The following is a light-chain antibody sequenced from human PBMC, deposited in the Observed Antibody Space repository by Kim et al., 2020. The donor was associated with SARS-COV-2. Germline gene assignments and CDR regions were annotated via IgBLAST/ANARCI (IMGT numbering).Light chain of an antibody. CDR2: RNH. CDR3: ASWDDGLNGPV. J-gene: IGLJ3*02. Sequence: QSVLTQPPSVSETPGQSVTISCSGSMSNIGNNFVYWYQQLPGAAPKLLVYRNHERPSGVPDRFSDSKSDTSASLAITGLRSADEADYYCASWDDGLNGPVFGGGTQLTVL. CDR1: MSNIGNNF. V-gene: IGLV1-47*01.